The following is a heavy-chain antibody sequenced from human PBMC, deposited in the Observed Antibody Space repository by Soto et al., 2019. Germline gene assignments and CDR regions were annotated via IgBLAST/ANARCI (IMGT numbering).Heavy chain of an antibody. CDR3: ARDRLVAKESYYYYGMDV. CDR2: ISYDGSNK. J-gene: IGHJ6*02. CDR1: GFTFSSYA. V-gene: IGHV3-30-3*01. D-gene: IGHD3-9*01. Sequence: ESGGGVVQPGRSLRLSCAASGFTFSSYAMHWVRQAPGKGLEWVAVISYDGSNKYYADSVKGRFTISRDNSKNTLYLQMNSLRAEDTAVYYCARDRLVAKESYYYYGMDVWGQGTTVTVSS.